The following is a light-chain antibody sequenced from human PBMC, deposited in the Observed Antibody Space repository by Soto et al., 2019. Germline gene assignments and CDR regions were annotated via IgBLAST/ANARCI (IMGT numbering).Light chain of an antibody. CDR3: RQYISLPGN. CDR2: WAS. V-gene: IGKV4-1*01. CDR1: QSVLYSSNNKNY. J-gene: IGKJ1*01. Sequence: DIVMTQSPDSLAVSLGERATINCKSSQSVLYSSNNKNYLTWYQQKPGQPPKLLIYWASTRESGVPDRFSGGGLGTDFRLTIGSLRAEDVEVFYCRQYISLPGNFGQGTTWEIK.